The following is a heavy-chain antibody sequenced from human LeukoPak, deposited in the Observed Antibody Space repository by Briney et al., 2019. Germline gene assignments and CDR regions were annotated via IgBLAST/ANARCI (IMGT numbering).Heavy chain of an antibody. CDR2: IYSDNT. J-gene: IGHJ4*02. CDR3: ARRAGAYSHPYDH. CDR1: GFTFSSYS. D-gene: IGHD4/OR15-4a*01. V-gene: IGHV3-53*01. Sequence: GGSLRLSCAASGFTFSSYSMNWVRQAPGKGLEWVSFIYSDNTHYSDSVKGRFTISRDNSKNTLYLQMNSLRAEDTAVYYCARRAGAYSHPYDHWGQGTLVTVSS.